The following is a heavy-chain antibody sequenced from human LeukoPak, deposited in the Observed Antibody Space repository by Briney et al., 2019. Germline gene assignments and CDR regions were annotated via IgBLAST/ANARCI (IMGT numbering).Heavy chain of an antibody. CDR1: GFTFSSYA. J-gene: IGHJ6*02. D-gene: IGHD1-20*01. CDR2: ISGSGGST. Sequence: GGSLRLSCAASGFTFSSYAMSWVRQAPGKGLEWVSAISGSGGSTYYADSVKGRFTISRDNSKNTLYLQMNSLRAEDTAIYYCTRDLHNGGMDVWGQGTTVTVSS. CDR3: TRDLHNGGMDV. V-gene: IGHV3-23*01.